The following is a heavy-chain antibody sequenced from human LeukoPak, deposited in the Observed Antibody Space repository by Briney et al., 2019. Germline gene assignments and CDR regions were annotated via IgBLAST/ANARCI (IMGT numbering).Heavy chain of an antibody. Sequence: PSETLSLTCTVSGGSISSSSYYWSWIRQPPGKGLEWIGYIYYSGSTNYNPSLKSRVTISVDTSKNQFSLKLSSVTAADTAVYYCARFGALYCSSTSCYGHDWFDPWGQGTLVTVSS. D-gene: IGHD2-2*01. V-gene: IGHV4-61*01. CDR1: GGSISSSSYY. CDR3: ARFGALYCSSTSCYGHDWFDP. J-gene: IGHJ5*02. CDR2: IYYSGST.